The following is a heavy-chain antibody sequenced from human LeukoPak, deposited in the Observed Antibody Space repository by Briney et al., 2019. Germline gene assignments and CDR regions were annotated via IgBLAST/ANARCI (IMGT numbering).Heavy chain of an antibody. CDR2: ITGSGVYT. CDR3: AKVPMVRGAQNWFDP. CDR1: GFTFSSYG. D-gene: IGHD3-10*01. Sequence: GGTLRLSCAASGFTFSSYGMSWVRQAPGKGLEWVSAITGSGVYTYYADSVKGRFTISRDNSKNTLYLQMNSLRAEDTAVYYCAKVPMVRGAQNWFDPWGQGTLVTVSS. V-gene: IGHV3-23*01. J-gene: IGHJ5*02.